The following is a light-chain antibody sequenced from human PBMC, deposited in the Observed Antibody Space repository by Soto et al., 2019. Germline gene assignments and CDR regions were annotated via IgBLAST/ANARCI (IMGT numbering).Light chain of an antibody. CDR3: QHYYSYPQT. CDR2: AAS. Sequence: AIRMTQSPSSLSASTGDRVTITCRASQSISSYLACYQQKPGRAPKLMIYAASTLQSGVPSRFSGSGSGTDFTLTISGLQSEDFATYYCQHYYSYPQTFGQGTKVEIK. V-gene: IGKV1-8*01. CDR1: QSISSY. J-gene: IGKJ1*01.